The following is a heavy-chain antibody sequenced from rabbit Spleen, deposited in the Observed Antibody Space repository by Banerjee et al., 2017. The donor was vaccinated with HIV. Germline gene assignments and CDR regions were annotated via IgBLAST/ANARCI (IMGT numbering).Heavy chain of an antibody. D-gene: IGHD1-1*01. V-gene: IGHV1S40*01. CDR2: INTGGGDT. CDR3: ARDTSSSFSSYGMDL. Sequence: QSLEESGGDLVKPGASLTLTCTASGFSFSNTVYMSWVRQAPGKGPEWIGCINTGGGDTYYANWAKGRFTISKASSTTVTLQVTRLTAADTATYFCARDTSSSFSSYGMDLWGPGTLVTVS. J-gene: IGHJ6*01. CDR1: GFSFSNTVY.